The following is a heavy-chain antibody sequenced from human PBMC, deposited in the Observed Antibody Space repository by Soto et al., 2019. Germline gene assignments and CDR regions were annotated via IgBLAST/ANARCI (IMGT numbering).Heavy chain of an antibody. J-gene: IGHJ4*02. CDR2: VWYDGSNK. CDR1: GFTFSNYA. CDR3: ASCHDYGDHAADY. V-gene: IGHV3-33*01. Sequence: QVQLVESGGGVVQPGRSLRLSCTASGFTFSNYAMHWVRQAPGKGLEWVSAVWYDGSNKYYADSVKGQFTISKDNSMNTQYIQIHSLRAEDTAVYYCASCHDYGDHAADYWGQGTLVTVSS. D-gene: IGHD4-17*01.